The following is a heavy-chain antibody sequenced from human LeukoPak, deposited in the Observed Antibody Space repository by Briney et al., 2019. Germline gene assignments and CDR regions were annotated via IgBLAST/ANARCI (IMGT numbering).Heavy chain of an antibody. CDR1: GFTFSSYE. CDR3: ARGCSSWDRVFGDYDY. CDR2: ISSSGSTI. D-gene: IGHD4-17*01. V-gene: IGHV3-48*03. Sequence: PGGSLRLSXAASGFTFSSYEMNWVRQAPGKGLEWVSYISSSGSTIYYADSVKGRFTISRDNAKNSLYLQMNSLRAEDTAVYYCARGCSSWDRVFGDYDYWGQGTLVTVSS. J-gene: IGHJ4*02.